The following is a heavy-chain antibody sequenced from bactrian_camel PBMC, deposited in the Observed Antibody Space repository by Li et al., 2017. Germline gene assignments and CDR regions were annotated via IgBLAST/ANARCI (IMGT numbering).Heavy chain of an antibody. D-gene: IGHD6*01. V-gene: IGHV3S40*01. CDR1: GFTFSNYH. Sequence: DVQLVESGGGLVQPGGSLRLSCATSGFTFSNYHMSWVRQAPGKGLEWVSGVNSGSDSTHYADSVKGRFTISRDNTKNALYLQLSSLKTEDTAMYYCAKTESYGGTWYLEFGYWGQGTQVTVS. J-gene: IGHJ6*01. CDR3: AKTESYGGTWYLEFGY. CDR2: VNSGSDST.